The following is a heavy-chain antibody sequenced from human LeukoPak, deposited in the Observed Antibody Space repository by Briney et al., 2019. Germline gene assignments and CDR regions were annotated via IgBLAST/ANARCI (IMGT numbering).Heavy chain of an antibody. CDR2: ISTDNGNT. CDR1: GYTFTTNG. CDR3: AKTTVTSEEYFYYYMDV. D-gene: IGHD4-17*01. J-gene: IGHJ6*03. V-gene: IGHV1-18*01. Sequence: ASVKVSCKASGYTFTTNGISWVRQAPGQGLEWMGWISTDNGNTNYAQKFQGRVTLTTDTSTNTAYMELRGLRSDDTAVYYCAKTTVTSEEYFYYYMDVWGKGTTVTVSS.